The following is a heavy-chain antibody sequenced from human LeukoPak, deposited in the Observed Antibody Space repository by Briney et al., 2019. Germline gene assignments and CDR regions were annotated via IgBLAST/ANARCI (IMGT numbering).Heavy chain of an antibody. D-gene: IGHD6-13*01. CDR2: TSSSSSHI. CDR3: ARASVGTLGY. V-gene: IGHV3-21*01. CDR1: GFTFSSYT. J-gene: IGHJ4*02. Sequence: GGSLRLSCAASGFTFSSYTMNWVRQAPGKGLEWVSSTSSSSSHIYYADSVKGRFTISRDNTKNSLYLQMNSLRAEDTAIYYCARASVGTLGYWGQGTLVTVSS.